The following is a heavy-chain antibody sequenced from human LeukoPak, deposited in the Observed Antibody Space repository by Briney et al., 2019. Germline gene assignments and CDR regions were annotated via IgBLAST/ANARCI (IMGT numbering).Heavy chain of an antibody. V-gene: IGHV1-8*01. J-gene: IGHJ6*02. D-gene: IGHD1-7*01. Sequence: ASVKVPCKASGYTFTSYDINWVRQATGQGLEWMGWMNPNSGNTGYAQKFQGRVTMTRNTSISTAYMELSSLRSEDTAVYYCARGKLELRTYYYYGMDVWGQGTTVTVSS. CDR3: ARGKLELRTYYYYGMDV. CDR2: MNPNSGNT. CDR1: GYTFTSYD.